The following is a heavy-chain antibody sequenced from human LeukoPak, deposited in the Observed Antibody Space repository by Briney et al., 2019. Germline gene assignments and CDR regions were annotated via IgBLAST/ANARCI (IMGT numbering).Heavy chain of an antibody. CDR1: GYTFTDYY. D-gene: IGHD1-26*01. J-gene: IGHJ4*02. V-gene: IGHV1-69-2*01. CDR3: ATGSGSYHDY. CDR2: VDPEDGET. Sequence: ASVKISCKVSGYTFTDYYMHWVQQAPGKGLEWMGLVDPEDGETIYAEKFRGRVTITADTSTDTAYMELSSLRSEDTAVYYCATGSGSYHDYWGQGTLVTVSS.